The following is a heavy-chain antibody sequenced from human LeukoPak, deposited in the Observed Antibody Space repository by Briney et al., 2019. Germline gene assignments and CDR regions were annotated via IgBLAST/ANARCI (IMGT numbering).Heavy chain of an antibody. CDR1: GFTFSSYS. V-gene: IGHV3-21*01. D-gene: IGHD3-22*01. CDR3: AKTYYYDSSASGFDY. Sequence: PGGSLRLSCAVSGFTFSSYSLNWVRQAPGKGLEWASSISSSSNYIYYTDSVKGRFTISRDNAQNSLYLQMDSLRAEDTAVYYCAKTYYYDSSASGFDYWGQGTLVAVSS. J-gene: IGHJ4*02. CDR2: ISSSSNYI.